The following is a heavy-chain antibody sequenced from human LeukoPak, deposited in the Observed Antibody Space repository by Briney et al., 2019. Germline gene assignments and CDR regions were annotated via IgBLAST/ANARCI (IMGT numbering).Heavy chain of an antibody. Sequence: SETLSLTCAVYGGSFSGYYWSWIRQPPGKGLEWIGEINHSGSTNYNPSLKSRVTISVDTSKNQLSLKLSSVTAADTAVYYCAYSGYDEIDYWGQGTLVTVSS. CDR1: GGSFSGYY. D-gene: IGHD5-12*01. J-gene: IGHJ4*02. V-gene: IGHV4-34*01. CDR3: AYSGYDEIDY. CDR2: INHSGST.